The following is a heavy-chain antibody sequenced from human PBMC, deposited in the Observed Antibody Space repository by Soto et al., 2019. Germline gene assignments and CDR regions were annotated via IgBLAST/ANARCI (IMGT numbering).Heavy chain of an antibody. CDR3: VRTGWNPPDY. V-gene: IGHV3-21*01. J-gene: IGHJ4*02. CDR1: GLTINTYS. D-gene: IGHD1-1*01. Sequence: GGSLRLSCVASGLTINTYSVMWVRQAPGKGLEWVSSISSSSSYIYYADSVKGRFTISRDNAKNSLYLQMNSLRVEDTAVYYCVRTGWNPPDYWGQGTLVTVSS. CDR2: ISSSSSYI.